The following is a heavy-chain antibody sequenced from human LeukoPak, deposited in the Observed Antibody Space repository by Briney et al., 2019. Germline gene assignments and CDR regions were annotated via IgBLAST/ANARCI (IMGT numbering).Heavy chain of an antibody. D-gene: IGHD3-3*01. J-gene: IGHJ1*01. V-gene: IGHV4-31*03. Sequence: SETLPLTCTVSGDSITSGGYFWTWIRQLPGVGLEWIGYVFHSGSTYYNPSLKSRLLISVDTSKNQFSLKLSSVTAADTAVYYCARGISGAQYFPQWGQGTLVTVSS. CDR1: GDSITSGGYF. CDR3: ARGISGAQYFPQ. CDR2: VFHSGST.